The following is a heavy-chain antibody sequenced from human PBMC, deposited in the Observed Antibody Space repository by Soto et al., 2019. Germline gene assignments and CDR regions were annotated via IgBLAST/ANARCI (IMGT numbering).Heavy chain of an antibody. J-gene: IGHJ5*02. CDR1: GGTFSSYT. Sequence: QVQLVQSGAEVKKPGSSVKVSCKASGGTFSSYTISWVRQAPGQGLEWMGRIIPILGIANYAQKFQGRVTITADKSTSTAYMELSSLRSEDTAVYYCARDGALLWFGELKGFDPWGQGTLVTVSS. CDR2: IIPILGIA. CDR3: ARDGALLWFGELKGFDP. D-gene: IGHD3-10*01. V-gene: IGHV1-69*08.